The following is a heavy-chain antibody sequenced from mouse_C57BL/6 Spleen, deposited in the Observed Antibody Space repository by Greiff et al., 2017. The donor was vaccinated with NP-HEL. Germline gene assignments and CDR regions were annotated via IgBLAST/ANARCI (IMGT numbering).Heavy chain of an antibody. J-gene: IGHJ2*01. CDR3: ARSERVFGSSYVRGHFDY. D-gene: IGHD1-1*01. CDR2: INPYNGDT. V-gene: IGHV1-20*01. CDR1: GYSFTGYF. Sequence: EVQLQQSGPELVKPGDSVKISCKASGYSFTGYFMNWVMQSHGKSLEWIGRINPYNGDTFYNQKFKGKATLTVDKSSSTAHMELRSLTSEDSAVYYCARSERVFGSSYVRGHFDYWGQGTTLTVSS.